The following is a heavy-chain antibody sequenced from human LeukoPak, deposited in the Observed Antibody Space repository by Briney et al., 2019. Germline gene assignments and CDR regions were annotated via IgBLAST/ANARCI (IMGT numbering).Heavy chain of an antibody. D-gene: IGHD1-26*01. J-gene: IGHJ4*02. CDR2: ISSSSSTI. CDR1: GFTFSSYS. Sequence: PGGSLRLSCAASGFTFSSYSMNWVRQAPGKGLEWVSYISSSSSTIYYADSVKGRFTISRDNSKNTLYLQMNSLRAEDTAVYYCAKVGATHFDYWGQGTLVTVSS. V-gene: IGHV3-48*01. CDR3: AKVGATHFDY.